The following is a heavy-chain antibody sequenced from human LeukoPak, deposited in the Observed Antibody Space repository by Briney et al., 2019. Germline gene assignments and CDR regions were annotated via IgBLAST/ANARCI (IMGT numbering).Heavy chain of an antibody. CDR1: GGSISSYY. Sequence: SETLSLTCTVSGGSISSYYWSWIRQPPGKGLEWFGYIYYSGSTNYNPSLKSRVTISVDTSKNQFSLKLSSVTAADTAVYYCARGSGSPSNAFDIWGQGTMVTVSS. CDR2: IYYSGST. V-gene: IGHV4-59*01. J-gene: IGHJ3*02. CDR3: ARGSGSPSNAFDI. D-gene: IGHD6-13*01.